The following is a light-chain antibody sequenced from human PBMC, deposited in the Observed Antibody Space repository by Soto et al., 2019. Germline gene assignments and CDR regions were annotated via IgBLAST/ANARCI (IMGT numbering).Light chain of an antibody. CDR3: QQYGTSPRT. J-gene: IGKJ1*01. Sequence: EIVLTQSPGTLSLSPGEGATISCRASQSVSSTYFAWHQQRPGQAPRLLIYAASSRATGTPDRFSGSGSGTDYTLTISRLEPEDFAVYFCQQYGTSPRTFGQGTKVEIK. CDR1: QSVSSTY. CDR2: AAS. V-gene: IGKV3-20*01.